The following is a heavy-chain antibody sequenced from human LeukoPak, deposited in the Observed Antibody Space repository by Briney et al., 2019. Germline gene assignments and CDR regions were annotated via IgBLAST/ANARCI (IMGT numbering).Heavy chain of an antibody. Sequence: PSETLSLTCAVYGGSFSGYYWSWIRQPPGKGLEWIGYIYYSGSTNYNPSLKSRVTISVDTSKNQFSLKLSSVTAADTAVYYCARGPSGGYFDPTYYYGMDVWGQGTTVTVSS. CDR3: ARGPSGGYFDPTYYYGMDV. D-gene: IGHD3-9*01. J-gene: IGHJ6*02. CDR2: IYYSGST. V-gene: IGHV4-59*01. CDR1: GGSFSGYY.